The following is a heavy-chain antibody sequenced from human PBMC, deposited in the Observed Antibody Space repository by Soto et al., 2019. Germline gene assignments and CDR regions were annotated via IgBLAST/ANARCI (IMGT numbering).Heavy chain of an antibody. V-gene: IGHV5-51*01. D-gene: IGHD2-21*01. Sequence: GESVKISCETSGYSFTSYCIGWVRQMPGKGLEWMGIIYPGDSSTRYCPSSQGQVTISADKSTNTAYLQWSSLKASDTAMYYCARSRTYGGNSFDYWGQGPLVTV. J-gene: IGHJ4*02. CDR2: IYPGDSST. CDR3: ARSRTYGGNSFDY. CDR1: GYSFTSYC.